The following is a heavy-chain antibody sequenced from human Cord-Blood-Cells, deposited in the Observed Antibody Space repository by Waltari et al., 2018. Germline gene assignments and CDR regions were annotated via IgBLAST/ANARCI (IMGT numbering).Heavy chain of an antibody. CDR2: IYSGGST. CDR1: GFTDRSNY. CDR3: AREGHSSGWSFDY. Sequence: EVQLVESGGGLIQPGGSLRLSCAASGFTDRSNYMSWVRQAPGKGLEWVSVIYSGGSTYYADSVKGRFTISRDNSKNTLYLQMNSLRAEDTAVYYCAREGHSSGWSFDYWGQGTLVTVSS. V-gene: IGHV3-53*01. D-gene: IGHD6-19*01. J-gene: IGHJ4*02.